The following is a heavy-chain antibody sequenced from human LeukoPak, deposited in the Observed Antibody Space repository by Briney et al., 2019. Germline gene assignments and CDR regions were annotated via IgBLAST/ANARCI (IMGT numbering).Heavy chain of an antibody. D-gene: IGHD3-10*01. CDR2: IIPIFGTA. J-gene: IGHJ4*02. CDR3: ARLIPYYYGSGSYLDY. V-gene: IGHV1-69*13. Sequence: ASVKVSCKASGGTFSSYAISWVRQAPGQGLEWMGGIIPIFGTANYAQKFQGRVTITADESTSTAYMELSSVTAADTAVYYCARLIPYYYGSGSYLDYWGRGTLVTVSS. CDR1: GGTFSSYA.